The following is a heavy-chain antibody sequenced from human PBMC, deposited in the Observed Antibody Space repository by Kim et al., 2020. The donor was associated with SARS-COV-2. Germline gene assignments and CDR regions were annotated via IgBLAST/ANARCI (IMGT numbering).Heavy chain of an antibody. J-gene: IGHJ6*02. D-gene: IGHD3-10*01. CDR3: ARARYYYGSGSYVGYYYYYGMDV. V-gene: IGHV4-4*07. CDR2: IYTSGST. Sequence: SETLSLTCTVSGGSISSYYWSWIRQPAGKGLEWIGRIYTSGSTNYNPSLKSRVTMSVDTSKNQFSLKLSSVTAADTAVYYCARARYYYGSGSYVGYYYYYGMDVWGQGTTVTVSS. CDR1: GGSISSYY.